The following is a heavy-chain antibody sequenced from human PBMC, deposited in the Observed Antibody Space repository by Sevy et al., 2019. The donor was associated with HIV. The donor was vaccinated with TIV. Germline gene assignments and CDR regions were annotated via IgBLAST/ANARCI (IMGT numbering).Heavy chain of an antibody. CDR3: AGENAWGRGYS. V-gene: IGHV4-59*08. CDR1: GGSITSLY. D-gene: IGHD7-27*01. Sequence: SETLSLTCTVSGGSITSLYWNWIRQPPGKGLEWIANIYYNDHINYNPSLKSRVPLSLDKSKHQFSLKLSSVTAAETAMYYCAGENAWGRGYSWGQGTLVTVSS. CDR2: IYYNDHI. J-gene: IGHJ4*02.